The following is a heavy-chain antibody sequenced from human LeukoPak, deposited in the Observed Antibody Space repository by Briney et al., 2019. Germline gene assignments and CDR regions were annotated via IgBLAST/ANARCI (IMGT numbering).Heavy chain of an antibody. CDR2: LKPNSGGT. CDR1: GYIFANYY. V-gene: IGHV1-2*02. Sequence: ASVRVSFKASGYIFANYYLHWVRQAPGQGLEWMGWLKPNSGGTNYAQNFQGRVTMTRDTSISTAYMELSSLRLDDTAVYYCARECRDSTTCFGDYWGQGTLVTVSS. CDR3: ARECRDSTTCFGDY. J-gene: IGHJ4*02. D-gene: IGHD2-2*01.